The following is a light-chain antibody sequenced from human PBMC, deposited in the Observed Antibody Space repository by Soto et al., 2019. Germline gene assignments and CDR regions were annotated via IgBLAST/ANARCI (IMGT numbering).Light chain of an antibody. CDR1: QGISNF. CDR2: GAS. Sequence: DIQMTQSPSSLSASVGDRVTITCRASQGISNFLAWYQQKPGKVPKLLIYGASTLQSGVPSRFSVSGSGTDFTLTISSLKPEDVATYYCQKYNSAPLTFGVGTKVEIK. CDR3: QKYNSAPLT. J-gene: IGKJ4*01. V-gene: IGKV1-27*01.